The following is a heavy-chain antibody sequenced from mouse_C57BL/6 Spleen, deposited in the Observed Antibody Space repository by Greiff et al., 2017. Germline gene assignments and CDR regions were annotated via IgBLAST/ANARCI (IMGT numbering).Heavy chain of an antibody. Sequence: VQLQQSGAELVKPGASVKLSCTASGFNINDYYMHWVKQRTEQGLEWIGRIDPEDGETKYAPKFQGKATLTADTSSNTAYLQLSSLTSEDAAVYYCARARVTTVVAPHFDVWGTGTTVTVSS. D-gene: IGHD1-1*01. V-gene: IGHV14-2*01. CDR1: GFNINDYY. CDR2: IDPEDGET. J-gene: IGHJ1*03. CDR3: ARARVTTVVAPHFDV.